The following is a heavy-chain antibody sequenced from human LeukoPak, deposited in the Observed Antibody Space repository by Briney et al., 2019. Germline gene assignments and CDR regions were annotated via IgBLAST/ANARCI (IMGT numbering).Heavy chain of an antibody. CDR3: GRGAVRGDWFDP. D-gene: IGHD3-10*01. CDR1: GGSLSGYY. CDR2: INHSGST. J-gene: IGHJ5*02. V-gene: IGHV4-34*01. Sequence: SETLSLTRAVYGGSLSGYYWRWIRQPPGKGLEWIGEINHSGSTNYNPSLQRRVTISVDTSRNQFSLMRGSVTAADTAVYYCGRGAVRGDWFDPWGEGTVVVVS.